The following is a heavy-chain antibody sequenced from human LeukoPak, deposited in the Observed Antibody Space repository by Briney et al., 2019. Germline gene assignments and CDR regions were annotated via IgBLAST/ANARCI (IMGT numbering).Heavy chain of an antibody. CDR2: ISYDGSNK. Sequence: GGSLRLSCAASGFTFRSYAMHWVRQAPGKGLEWVAVISYDGSNKYYADSVKGRFTISRDNSKNTLYLQMNSLRAEDTAVYYCARGDTAMVGWGQGTLVTVSS. CDR1: GFTFRSYA. D-gene: IGHD5-18*01. J-gene: IGHJ4*02. V-gene: IGHV3-30-3*01. CDR3: ARGDTAMVG.